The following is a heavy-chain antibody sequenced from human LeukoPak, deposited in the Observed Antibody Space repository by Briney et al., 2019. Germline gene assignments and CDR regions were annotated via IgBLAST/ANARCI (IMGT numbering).Heavy chain of an antibody. V-gene: IGHV3-30*04. CDR2: TSYDGSNK. CDR3: ARGQDGSGSRRYYFDY. D-gene: IGHD3-10*01. CDR1: GFTFSSYA. J-gene: IGHJ4*02. Sequence: GGSLRLSCAASGFTFSSYAMHWVRQAPGKGLEWVAVTSYDGSNKYYADSVKGRFTISRDNSKNTLYLQMNSLRAEDTAVYYCARGQDGSGSRRYYFDYWGQGTLVTVSS.